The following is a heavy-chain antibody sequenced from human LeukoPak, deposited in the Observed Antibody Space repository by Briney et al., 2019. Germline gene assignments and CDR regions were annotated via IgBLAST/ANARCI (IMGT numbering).Heavy chain of an antibody. Sequence: GRSLRLSCAASGFTFSSYAMPWVRQAPGKGLEWVAVISYDGSNKYYADSVKGRFTISRDNSKNTLYLQMNSLRAEDTAVYYCARSSTITIFGVVPPSYYYGMDVWGQGTTVTVSS. CDR2: ISYDGSNK. CDR3: ARSSTITIFGVVPPSYYYGMDV. CDR1: GFTFSSYA. V-gene: IGHV3-30-3*01. D-gene: IGHD3-3*01. J-gene: IGHJ6*02.